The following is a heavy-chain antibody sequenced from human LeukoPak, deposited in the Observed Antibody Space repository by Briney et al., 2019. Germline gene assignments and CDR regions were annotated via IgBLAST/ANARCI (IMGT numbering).Heavy chain of an antibody. CDR2: IYTSGST. V-gene: IGHV4-4*07. D-gene: IGHD3-9*01. CDR1: GGSISSYY. J-gene: IGHJ4*02. CDR3: ARNHPYYDILTGYSGYYFDY. Sequence: KPSETLSLTCTVSGGSISSYYWSWIRQPAGKGLEWIGRIYTSGSTNYNPSLKSRVTMSVDTSKNQFSLKLSSVTAADTAVYYCARNHPYYDILTGYSGYYFDYWGQGTLVTVSS.